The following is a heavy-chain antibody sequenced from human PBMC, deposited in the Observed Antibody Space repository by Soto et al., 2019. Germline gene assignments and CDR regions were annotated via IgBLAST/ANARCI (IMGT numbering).Heavy chain of an antibody. CDR3: AKSGSTSVDYYFYMDV. V-gene: IGHV3-23*01. Sequence: EVQLLESGGGLVQPGGSLRLSCAASGFSFSRYAMSWVRQAPGKGLEWVSVIRGGGGGTNYADSVKGRFTISRDNSKDTLYLQMNSLRAEDTAVYYCAKSGSTSVDYYFYMDVGGQGATVTVSS. D-gene: IGHD6-6*01. CDR1: GFSFSRYA. CDR2: IRGGGGGT. J-gene: IGHJ6*03.